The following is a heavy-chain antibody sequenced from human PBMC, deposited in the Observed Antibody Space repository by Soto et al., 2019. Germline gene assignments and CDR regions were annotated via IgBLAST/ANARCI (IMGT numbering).Heavy chain of an antibody. V-gene: IGHV2-5*02. Sequence: SGPTQVNPTQTLMLTCTFSGFSFSTSGVGVYWIRQPPGKALEWFALIFWVTNKRYSPSLESRLTNTNNTSKDQVGLTVTNMDPVNTSSYYCAHMSRLYGMDVWGPGTTVTVSS. J-gene: IGHJ6*02. D-gene: IGHD2-2*01. CDR3: AHMSRLYGMDV. CDR1: GFSFSTSGVG. CDR2: IFWVTNK.